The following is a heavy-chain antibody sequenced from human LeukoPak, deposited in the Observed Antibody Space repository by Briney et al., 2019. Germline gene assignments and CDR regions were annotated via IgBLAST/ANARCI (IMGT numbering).Heavy chain of an antibody. CDR1: GYTVTGYE. D-gene: IGHD1-26*01. J-gene: IGHJ6*03. CDR3: ARAEWGRGSYSIGYYYYYMDV. V-gene: IGHV1-8*02. Sequence: ALVRVSCKASGYTVTGYEMHWVRRAAGQGLEWRGWMNPNSGKTGYAQKFQGRVTMTRNTSISTAYMELSSLRSEDTAVYYCARAEWGRGSYSIGYYYYYMDVWGKGTTVTISS. CDR2: MNPNSGKT.